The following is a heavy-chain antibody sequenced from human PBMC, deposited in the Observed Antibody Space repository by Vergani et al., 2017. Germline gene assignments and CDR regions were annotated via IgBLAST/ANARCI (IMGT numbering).Heavy chain of an antibody. Sequence: QVQLQESGPGLVKPSQTLSLTCTVSGGSISSGSYYWSWIRQPAGKGLEWIGRIYTSGSTNYNPSLKSRVTISVDTSKNQFSLKLSSVTAADTAVYYFAMATLWFGEFNFDYWGQGTLVTVSS. CDR2: IYTSGST. CDR3: AMATLWFGEFNFDY. J-gene: IGHJ4*02. V-gene: IGHV4-61*02. D-gene: IGHD3-10*01. CDR1: GGSISSGSYY.